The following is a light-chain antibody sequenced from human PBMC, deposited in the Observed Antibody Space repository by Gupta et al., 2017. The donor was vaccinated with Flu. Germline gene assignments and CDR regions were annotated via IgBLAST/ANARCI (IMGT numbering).Light chain of an antibody. CDR1: SANIGSNN. J-gene: IGLJ3*02. CDR3: ATWDDNLNGWV. Sequence: RVTISCSGSSANIGSNNVNWYQQGPGTAPKLLIYNNNQRPSGVPDRFSGSKSGTSASLAISGLQSGDEGEDDCATWDDNLNGWVFGGGAKLTVL. V-gene: IGLV1-44*01. CDR2: NNN.